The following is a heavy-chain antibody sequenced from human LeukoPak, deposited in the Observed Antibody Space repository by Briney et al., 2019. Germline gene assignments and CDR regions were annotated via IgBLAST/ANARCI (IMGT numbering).Heavy chain of an antibody. V-gene: IGHV3-30*02. D-gene: IGHD3-10*01. J-gene: IGHJ4*02. CDR2: IGYDGRNK. Sequence: GGSLRLSCAASGFTFSSYGIHWVRQAPCKGLEWVTFIGYDGRNKYYADSVKGRFTISRDNSKNTLYLQMNSLRAEDTAVYYCAKDNAYYYADYWGQGTLVTVSS. CDR3: AKDNAYYYADY. CDR1: GFTFSSYG.